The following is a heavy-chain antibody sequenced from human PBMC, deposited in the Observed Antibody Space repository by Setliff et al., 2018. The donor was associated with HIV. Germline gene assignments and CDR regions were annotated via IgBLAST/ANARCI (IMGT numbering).Heavy chain of an antibody. Sequence: SETLSLTCTVSGGSISSYYWSWIRQPPGKRLEWIGYIYYSGSTNYNPSLKSRVTISVDTSKNQCSLKLSSVTAADTAVYYCARLARGAFDIWGQGTMVTVSS. CDR3: ARLARGAFDI. V-gene: IGHV4-59*08. J-gene: IGHJ3*02. CDR1: GGSISSYY. CDR2: IYYSGST.